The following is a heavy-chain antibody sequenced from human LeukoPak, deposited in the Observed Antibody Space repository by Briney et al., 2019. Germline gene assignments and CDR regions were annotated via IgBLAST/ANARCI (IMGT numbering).Heavy chain of an antibody. CDR1: GFTFSSYE. J-gene: IGHJ6*02. D-gene: IGHD3-10*01. CDR2: ISSSGSTI. CDR3: ARDHVLLWFGELYGMDV. V-gene: IGHV3-48*03. Sequence: GGSLRLSCAASGFTFSSYEMNWVRQAPGKGLEWVSYISSSGSTIYYADSVKGRFTISRDNAKNSLYLQMNSLRAEDTAVYYCARDHVLLWFGELYGMDVWGQGTTVTASS.